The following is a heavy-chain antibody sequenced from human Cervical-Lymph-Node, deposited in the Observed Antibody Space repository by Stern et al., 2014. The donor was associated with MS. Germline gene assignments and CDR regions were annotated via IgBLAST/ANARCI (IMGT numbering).Heavy chain of an antibody. CDR2: IKQDGHET. D-gene: IGHD3-3*01. V-gene: IGHV3-7*01. Sequence: EDQLVESGGGLVQPEGSLRLSCATSGFTFSRSWMSWVRQAPGRGLEWVANIKQDGHETFYVDSVKGRFTISRDNAKSSLYLQMNSLRAEDTAVYYCARVQFLEYLLFGYFDSWGQGTLVTVSS. CDR1: GFTFSRSW. J-gene: IGHJ4*02. CDR3: ARVQFLEYLLFGYFDS.